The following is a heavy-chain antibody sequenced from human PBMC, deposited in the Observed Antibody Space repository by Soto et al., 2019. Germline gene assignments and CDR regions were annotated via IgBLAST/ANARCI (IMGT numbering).Heavy chain of an antibody. CDR2: ISYDGSNK. V-gene: IGHV3-30*18. D-gene: IGHD4-17*01. CDR3: AKEADHGDNEYNY. CDR1: GFTFSSYG. J-gene: IGHJ4*02. Sequence: QVQLVESGGGVVQPGRSLRLSCAASGFTFSSYGMHWVRQAPGKGLEWVAVISYDGSNKYYADSVKGRFTISRDNSKNTLYLQMNSLRAEDTAVYYCAKEADHGDNEYNYWGQGTLVTVSS.